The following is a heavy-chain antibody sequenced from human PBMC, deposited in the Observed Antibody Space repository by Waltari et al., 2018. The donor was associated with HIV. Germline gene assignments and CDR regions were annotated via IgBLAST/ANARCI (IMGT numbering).Heavy chain of an antibody. D-gene: IGHD3-16*01. J-gene: IGHJ5*02. Sequence: QVQLQQWGAGQLKPSETLSLTCGVFGGPFSGYYWSWIRQPPGKGLEWIGEVSHSGGTNYNPSLKSRVIISIDTSNFQFSLNLTSVTAADMGLYYCARGHLRGTVDLWGQGALFTVSS. CDR1: GGPFSGYY. V-gene: IGHV4-34*02. CDR2: VSHSGGT. CDR3: ARGHLRGTVDL.